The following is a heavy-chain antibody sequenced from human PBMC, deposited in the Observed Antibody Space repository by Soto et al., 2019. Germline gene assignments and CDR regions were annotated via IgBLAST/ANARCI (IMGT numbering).Heavy chain of an antibody. Sequence: GASVKVTCKACGYTFTSYGISWVRQAPGQGLEWMGWISAYNGNSNYAQKFQGRVTMTTDTSTNTAYMDLRSLRSDDAAVYYCARDRPRLERLDYYYGMDVWGQGTTVTVSS. CDR1: GYTFTSYG. D-gene: IGHD1-1*01. J-gene: IGHJ6*02. CDR3: ARDRPRLERLDYYYGMDV. V-gene: IGHV1-18*01. CDR2: ISAYNGNS.